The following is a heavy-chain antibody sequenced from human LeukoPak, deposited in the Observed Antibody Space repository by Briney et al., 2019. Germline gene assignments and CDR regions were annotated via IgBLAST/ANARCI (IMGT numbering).Heavy chain of an antibody. V-gene: IGHV4-59*08. D-gene: IGHD6-6*01. CDR1: GGSISTYY. CDR2: IYYSGST. CDR3: ASRISSFDY. Sequence: SETLSLTCTVSGGSISTYYWSWIRQPPGKGLEWIGYIYYSGSTTYNPSLKSRVTISVDTSKNQFSLKLRSVTAADTAVYYCASRISSFDYWGQGTLVTVSS. J-gene: IGHJ4*02.